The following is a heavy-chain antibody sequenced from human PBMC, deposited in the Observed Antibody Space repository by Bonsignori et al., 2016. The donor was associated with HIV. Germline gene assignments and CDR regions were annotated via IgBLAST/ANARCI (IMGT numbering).Heavy chain of an antibody. V-gene: IGHV3-7*02. CDR2: IKQDGSEK. CDR3: CLGAAAGSGY. Sequence: VRQMPGKGLEWVANIKQDGSEKYYVDSVKGRFTISRDNAKNSLYLQMNSLRAEDTAVYYCCLGAAAGSGYWGQGTLVTVSS. D-gene: IGHD6-13*01. J-gene: IGHJ4*02.